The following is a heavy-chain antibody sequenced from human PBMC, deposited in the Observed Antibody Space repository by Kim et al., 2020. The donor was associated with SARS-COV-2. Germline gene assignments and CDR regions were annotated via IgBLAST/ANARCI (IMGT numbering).Heavy chain of an antibody. V-gene: IGHV1-18*01. CDR3: ARDLDYYDSTFDY. D-gene: IGHD3-22*01. Sequence: YAQQLQGRVTMTTDTSTSTAYMELRSLRSDDTAVYYCARDLDYYDSTFDYWGQGTLVTVSS. J-gene: IGHJ4*02.